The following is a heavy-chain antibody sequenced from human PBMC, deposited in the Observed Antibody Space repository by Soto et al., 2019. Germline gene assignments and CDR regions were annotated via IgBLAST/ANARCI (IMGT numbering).Heavy chain of an antibody. D-gene: IGHD3-16*01. CDR2: ISAYSGNT. J-gene: IGHJ4*02. V-gene: IGHV1-18*01. CDR3: ARGDTYYVKWYFDY. Sequence: QVQLVQSGAEVKKPGASVKVSCKTSGFTFTNYYINWVRQAPGQGLEVMGWISAYSGNTNYAQTLQGRVTMTTDTSASTAYLELRSLRSDDTAVYFCARGDTYYVKWYFDYWGQGTLVTVSS. CDR1: GFTFTNYY.